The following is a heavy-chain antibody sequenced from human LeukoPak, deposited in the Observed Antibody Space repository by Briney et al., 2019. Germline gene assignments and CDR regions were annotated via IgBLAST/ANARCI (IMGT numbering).Heavy chain of an antibody. CDR2: IDHSGDT. CDR1: GGSFSGYY. Sequence: SETLSLTCAVHGGSFSGYYWTWIRQPPGKGLEWIGEIDHSGDTYYNPSLKSRVTLSVDRSQNQFSLKLTSVTAADTAVYYCARRTKILAARPLDSWGQGTLLTVSS. V-gene: IGHV4-34*01. J-gene: IGHJ5*01. CDR3: ARRTKILAARPLDS. D-gene: IGHD6-13*01.